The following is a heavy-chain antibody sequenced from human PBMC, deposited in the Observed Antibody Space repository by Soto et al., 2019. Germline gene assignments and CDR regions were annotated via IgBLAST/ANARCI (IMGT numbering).Heavy chain of an antibody. Sequence: QVQVVESGGGVVQPGRSLRLSCTASGFTFSGHAMHWVRQPPGKGLEWVAPIWYDGSNKYYADSVKGRFTISRDNSKNPLYVQMDSPRVEDTAVYYCARDGQSLAPYALDVWGQGTSVTVSS. J-gene: IGHJ6*02. CDR1: GFTFSGHA. CDR3: ARDGQSLAPYALDV. CDR2: IWYDGSNK. V-gene: IGHV3-33*01. D-gene: IGHD6-19*01.